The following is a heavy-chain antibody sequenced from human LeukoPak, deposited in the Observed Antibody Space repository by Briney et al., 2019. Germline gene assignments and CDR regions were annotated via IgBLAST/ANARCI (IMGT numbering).Heavy chain of an antibody. D-gene: IGHD3-22*01. CDR1: GVSISAYY. Sequence: SETLSLTCSVSGVSISAYYWSWIRQPAGKGLEWIGRIYPGESIYTSGSTNYNPSLKSRVTMSVDTSKNQFSLKLSSVTAADTAVYYCARIGPYYDSSGYYYDYFDYWGQGTLVTVSS. CDR3: ARIGPYYDSSGYYYDYFDY. CDR2: IYPGESIYTSGST. V-gene: IGHV4-4*07. J-gene: IGHJ4*02.